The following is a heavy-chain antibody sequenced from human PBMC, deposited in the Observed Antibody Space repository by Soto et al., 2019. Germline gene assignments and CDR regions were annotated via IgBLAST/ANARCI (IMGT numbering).Heavy chain of an antibody. CDR3: ASRNYYDSSGYYYWYYFDF. J-gene: IGHJ4*02. D-gene: IGHD3-22*01. CDR1: GSIFTGYG. Sequence: GGSLRLSYAASGSIFTGYGMHWVRQAPGKGLEWVSVISGVGDSTYYADSVKGRFTISRDNSKNTLYLQMNSVGAEDTAVYYCASRNYYDSSGYYYWYYFDFWGQGTLVTVSS. V-gene: IGHV3-NL1*01. CDR2: ISGVGDST.